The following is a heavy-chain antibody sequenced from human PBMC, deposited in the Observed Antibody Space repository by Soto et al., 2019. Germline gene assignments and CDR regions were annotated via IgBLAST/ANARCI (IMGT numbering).Heavy chain of an antibody. J-gene: IGHJ6*03. Sequence: GASVKVSCKASGYTLASHARHWVRQAPGQRLEWMGWMNPNSGKKGYAQKFQRRVTMTRNTSISTAYMELSSLRSEDTAVYYCARGTPGIAIFGVVINNYYYYYMDVWGKGTTVTVSS. CDR3: ARGTPGIAIFGVVINNYYYYYMDV. V-gene: IGHV1-8*01. D-gene: IGHD3-3*01. CDR2: MNPNSGKK. CDR1: GYTLASHA.